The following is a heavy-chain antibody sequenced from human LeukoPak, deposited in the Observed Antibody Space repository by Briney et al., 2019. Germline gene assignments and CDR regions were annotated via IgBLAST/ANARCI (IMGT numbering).Heavy chain of an antibody. D-gene: IGHD1-26*01. J-gene: IGHJ2*01. CDR2: ISGDAVTS. Sequence: PGGSLRLSCAASGFTFKNYAMNWVRQSPGQGLEWVSTISGDAVTSWYADSVKGRFTISRDSSKNTLSLHMNTLRAEDTAIYYCAKDRTVGASYWYFDLWGRGTLVTVSS. V-gene: IGHV3-23*01. CDR3: AKDRTVGASYWYFDL. CDR1: GFTFKNYA.